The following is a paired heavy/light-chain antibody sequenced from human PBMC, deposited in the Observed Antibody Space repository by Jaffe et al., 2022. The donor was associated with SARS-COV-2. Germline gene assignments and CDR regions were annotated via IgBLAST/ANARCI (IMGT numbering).Light chain of an antibody. CDR2: EDN. CDR1: GGSIASNY. Sequence: NFMLTQPHSVSESPGGTVTISCTGSGGSIASNYVQWYQQRPGSAPTTVIYEDNRRPSGVPDRFSGSIDSASNSASLTISGLKTDDEADYYCQSYDWTDVVFGGGTKLTVL. J-gene: IGLJ2*01. CDR3: QSYDWTDVV. V-gene: IGLV6-57*02.
Heavy chain of an antibody. CDR3: ARDSGHGSSWYRGFDY. CDR1: GYTLTNYA. D-gene: IGHD6-13*01. CDR2: INTNTGDP. V-gene: IGHV7-4-1*02. Sequence: QVQLVQSGSELKKPGASVKVSCRASGYTLTNYALNWVRQAPGQGLEWVGWINTNTGDPTYAQGFTGRFVFSLDASVNTAHLQISGLKTEDTAVYYCARDSGHGSSWYRGFDYWGQGSLLTVSS. J-gene: IGHJ4*02.